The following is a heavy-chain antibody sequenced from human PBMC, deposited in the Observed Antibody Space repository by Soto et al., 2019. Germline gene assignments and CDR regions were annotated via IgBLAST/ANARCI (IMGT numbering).Heavy chain of an antibody. J-gene: IGHJ4*02. CDR1: GGTFSSYA. CDR3: AGSGSYQRPHDY. CDR2: IIPIFGTA. V-gene: IGHV1-69*12. Sequence: QVQLVQSGAEVKKPGSSVKVSCKASGGTFSSYAISWVRQAPGQGLEWMGGIIPIFGTANYAQKFQGRVXIXGXVSTSTAYMELSSLRSEDTAVYYCAGSGSYQRPHDYWGQGTLVTVSS. D-gene: IGHD1-26*01.